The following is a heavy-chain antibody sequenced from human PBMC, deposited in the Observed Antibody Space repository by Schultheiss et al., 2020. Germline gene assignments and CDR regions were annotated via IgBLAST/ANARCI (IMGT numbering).Heavy chain of an antibody. V-gene: IGHV1-69*13. D-gene: IGHD2-15*01. CDR3: TRESVTNTRNFDF. CDR2: IIPIFGTA. CDR1: GGTFSSYA. J-gene: IGHJ4*02. Sequence: SVKVSCKASGGTFSSYAISWVRQAPGQGLEWMGGIIPIFGTANYAQKFQGRVTITADESTSTAYMELSSLRSEDTAVYYCTRESVTNTRNFDFWGQGTLVTVSS.